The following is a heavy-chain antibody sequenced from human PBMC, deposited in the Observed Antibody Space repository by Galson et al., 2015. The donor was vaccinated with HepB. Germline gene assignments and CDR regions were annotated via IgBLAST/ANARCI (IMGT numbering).Heavy chain of an antibody. V-gene: IGHV2-5*02. J-gene: IGHJ5*02. CDR1: GFSLSTSGVG. CDR2: IYWDDDK. D-gene: IGHD3-10*01. Sequence: PALVKPTQTLTLTCTFSGFSLSTSGVGVGWIRQPPGKALEWLALIYWDDDKRYSPSLKSRLTITKDTSKNQVVLTMTNMDPVDTATYYCAHSRYYGSGSLVWFDPWGQGTLVTVSS. CDR3: AHSRYYGSGSLVWFDP.